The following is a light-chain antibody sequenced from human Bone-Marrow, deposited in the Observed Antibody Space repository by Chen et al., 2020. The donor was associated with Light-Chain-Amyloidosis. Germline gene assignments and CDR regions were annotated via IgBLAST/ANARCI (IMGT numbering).Light chain of an antibody. J-gene: IGLJ1*01. CDR2: EDH. CDR1: NGGIASNY. Sequence: FMLTQPHSVSESPGKTVTISCTRSNGGIASNYVQWYQHRPGSSPVIVIYEDHQRPSGVPDLFAASTDSSSASLTISGLETEDEADCYCQANDSSNGDYVFGTGTNVTVL. CDR3: QANDSSNGDYV. V-gene: IGLV6-57*01.